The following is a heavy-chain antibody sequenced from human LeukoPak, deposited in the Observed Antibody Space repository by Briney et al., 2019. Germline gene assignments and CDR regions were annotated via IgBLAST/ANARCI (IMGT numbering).Heavy chain of an antibody. CDR1: GFTVSSNY. D-gene: IGHD6-19*01. CDR3: ARDWGSSGSIWLGLFGY. J-gene: IGHJ4*02. Sequence: GGSLRLSCAASGFTVSSNYMSWVRQAPGKGLEWVSVIYSGGSTYYADSVKGRFTISRDNSKNTLYLQMNSLRAEDTAVYYCARDWGSSGSIWLGLFGYWGQGTLVTVSS. V-gene: IGHV3-53*01. CDR2: IYSGGST.